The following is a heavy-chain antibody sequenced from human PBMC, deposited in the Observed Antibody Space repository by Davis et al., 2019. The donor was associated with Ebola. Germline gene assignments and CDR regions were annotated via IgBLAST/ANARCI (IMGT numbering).Heavy chain of an antibody. D-gene: IGHD6-13*01. V-gene: IGHV3-30-3*01. J-gene: IGHJ4*02. CDR3: ARLRGGYTAAAGANDY. CDR1: GFTFSSYA. Sequence: GESLKISCAASGFTFSSYAMHWVRRAPGKGLEWVAVISYDGSNKYYADSVKGRFTISRDNSKNTLYLQMNSLRAEDTAVYYCARLRGGYTAAAGANDYWGQGTLVTVSS. CDR2: ISYDGSNK.